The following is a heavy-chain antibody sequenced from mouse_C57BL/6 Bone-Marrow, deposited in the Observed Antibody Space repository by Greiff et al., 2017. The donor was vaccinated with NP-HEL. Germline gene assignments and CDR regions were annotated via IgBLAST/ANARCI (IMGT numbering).Heavy chain of an antibody. CDR1: GYTFTSYG. V-gene: IGHV1-81*01. CDR2: IYPRSGNT. CDR3: ARREANFPWFAY. Sequence: VQLQQSGAELARPGASVKLSCKASGYTFTSYGISWVKQRTGQGLEWIGEIYPRSGNTYYNEKFKGKATLTADKSSSTAYMELRSLTSEDYAVYFWARREANFPWFAYWGQGTLVTVSA. J-gene: IGHJ3*01.